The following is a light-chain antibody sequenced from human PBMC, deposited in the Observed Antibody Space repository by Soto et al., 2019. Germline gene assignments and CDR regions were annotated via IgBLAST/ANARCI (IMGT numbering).Light chain of an antibody. CDR1: QSLLDSDDGNTY. Sequence: DIVMTQTPLSLTVTPGEPASISCRSSQSLLDSDDGNTYLDWYLQKPGQSPQLLIYTVSYRASGVPDRFSGSGSGTDFTLKISRVEAEDVGVYYCMQRIEFPLPFGGGNKVEIK. V-gene: IGKV2-40*01. CDR2: TVS. J-gene: IGKJ4*01. CDR3: MQRIEFPLP.